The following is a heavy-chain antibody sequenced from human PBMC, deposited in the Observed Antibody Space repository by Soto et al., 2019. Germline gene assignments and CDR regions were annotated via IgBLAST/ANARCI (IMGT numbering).Heavy chain of an antibody. Sequence: QVHLQESGPGLVKASETLSLTCTVSGDSVSRADSYWSWVRQPPGKGLEWIGYICCSGSTEYNPSLRGRVIISVDRSKNHLSLKLSTVTAADTAVYFCARGMDNNKVGWWGQGTLVTVSS. J-gene: IGHJ4*02. CDR2: ICCSGST. CDR3: ARGMDNNKVGW. D-gene: IGHD1-1*01. V-gene: IGHV4-61*03. CDR1: GDSVSRADSY.